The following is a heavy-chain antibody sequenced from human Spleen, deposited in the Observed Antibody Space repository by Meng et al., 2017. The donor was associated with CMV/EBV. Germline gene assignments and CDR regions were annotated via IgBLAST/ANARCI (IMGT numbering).Heavy chain of an antibody. CDR3: AREGHELGGSSSWYGIFDY. J-gene: IGHJ4*02. CDR2: IYYSGST. Sequence: SETLSLTCTVSGGPASSGSYYWSWIRQPPGKGLEWIGYIYYSGSTNCNPSLKSRVSISIDTSKSQFSLKLNSVTAADTAVYYCAREGHELGGSSSWYGIFDYWGQGTLVTVSS. V-gene: IGHV4-61*01. CDR1: GGPASSGSYY. D-gene: IGHD6-13*01.